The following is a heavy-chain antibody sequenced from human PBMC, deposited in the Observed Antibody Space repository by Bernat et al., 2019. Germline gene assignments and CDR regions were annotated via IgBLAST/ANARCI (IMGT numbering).Heavy chain of an antibody. Sequence: EVQLVESGGGLVQPGGSLRLSCAASGFTFSSYEMNWVRQAPGKGLEWVSYISSSGSTIYYADSVKGRFTISRDNAKNSLYLQMNSLRAEDTAVYYCARETVVAATRIQTLDYWGRGTLVTVSS. V-gene: IGHV3-48*03. CDR3: ARETVVAATRIQTLDY. J-gene: IGHJ4*02. CDR2: ISSSGSTI. D-gene: IGHD2-15*01. CDR1: GFTFSSYE.